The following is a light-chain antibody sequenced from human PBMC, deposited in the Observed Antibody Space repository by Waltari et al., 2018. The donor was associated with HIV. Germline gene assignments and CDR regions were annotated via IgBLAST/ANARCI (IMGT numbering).Light chain of an antibody. CDR3: FSYAGNNFLL. V-gene: IGLV2-8*01. Sequence: QSALTHPPSASGSPGQSVTISCPGTSSYIGLYNFVSWYQHHPGKAPKLMISDVSRRPSGVPDRFSGSKSGNTASLTVSGLQADDEATYYCFSYAGNNFLLFGGGTKLTVL. J-gene: IGLJ2*01. CDR1: SSYIGLYNF. CDR2: DVS.